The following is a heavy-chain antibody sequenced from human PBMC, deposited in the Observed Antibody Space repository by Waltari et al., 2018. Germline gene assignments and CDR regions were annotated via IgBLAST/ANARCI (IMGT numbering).Heavy chain of an antibody. J-gene: IGHJ4*02. CDR1: GGTFSTYT. Sequence: HVQLEQSGAEVKKPGSSVQVSCKASGGTFSTYTVTWVRQAPGQGLEWMGSNIPFLGSSKYAQSLQARLTITVDQSTNTGYMELNNLRPEDTGVYYCARSGEMKGTVDYWGQGTLVTVSS. V-gene: IGHV1-69*02. CDR2: NIPFLGSS. CDR3: ARSGEMKGTVDY. D-gene: IGHD1-1*01.